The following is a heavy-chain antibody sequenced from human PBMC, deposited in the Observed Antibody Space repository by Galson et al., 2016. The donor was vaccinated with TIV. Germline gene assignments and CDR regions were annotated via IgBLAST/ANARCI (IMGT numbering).Heavy chain of an antibody. CDR3: ATLSSGWPNYFDN. Sequence: QSGAEVKKPGESLKISCRGSGYRFSDYWIGWVRQTPEEGLEWMGAIYPGASDTKYSPSFQGQVTISADKSINTAYLQWNRLKASDTAIYFCATLSSGWPNYFDNWGQGTQVIVPS. CDR1: GYRFSDYW. D-gene: IGHD6-19*01. CDR2: IYPGASDT. V-gene: IGHV5-51*01. J-gene: IGHJ4*02.